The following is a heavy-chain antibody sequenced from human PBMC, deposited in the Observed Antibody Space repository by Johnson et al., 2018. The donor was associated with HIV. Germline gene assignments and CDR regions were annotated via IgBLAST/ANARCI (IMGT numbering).Heavy chain of an antibody. J-gene: IGHJ3*02. D-gene: IGHD4-17*01. CDR3: AREDLYGAGPDAFDI. Sequence: VQLVESGGGLIQPGGSLRLSCAASGFTVSSNYMSWVRQVPGKGLEWVSGINWNGGGTGYADSVKGRFTISRDNAKKSLYLQMNSLRAEDTAVYYCAREDLYGAGPDAFDIWGQGTMVTVSS. CDR1: GFTVSSNY. V-gene: IGHV3-20*04. CDR2: INWNGGGT.